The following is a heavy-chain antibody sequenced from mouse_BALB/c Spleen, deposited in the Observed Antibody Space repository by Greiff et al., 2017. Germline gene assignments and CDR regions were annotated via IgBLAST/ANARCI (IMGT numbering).Heavy chain of an antibody. Sequence: QVQLQQSGAELMKPGASVKISCKATGYNFSSYWIEWVKQRPGHGLEWIGEILPGSGSTNYNEKFKGKATLTADTSSNTAYMQLSSLTSEDSAVYYCARRGYYFAYWGQGTLVTVSA. CDR2: ILPGSGST. V-gene: IGHV1-9*01. D-gene: IGHD2-3*01. CDR3: ARRGYYFAY. J-gene: IGHJ3*01. CDR1: GYNFSSYW.